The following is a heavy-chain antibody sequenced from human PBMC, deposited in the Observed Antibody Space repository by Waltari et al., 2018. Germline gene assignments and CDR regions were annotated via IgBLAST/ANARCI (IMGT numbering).Heavy chain of an antibody. Sequence: EVQLVESGGGLVQPGGSLRLSCAASGFTFSSYWMSWVRQAPGKGLEWVANIMQDGRENYDVDSVKGRFTFSRDNAKNSLYLQMNSLRAEDTAVYYWARPYASGWYINFDYWGQGTLVTVSS. CDR1: GFTFSSYW. J-gene: IGHJ4*02. D-gene: IGHD6-19*01. V-gene: IGHV3-7*01. CDR2: IMQDGREN. CDR3: ARPYASGWYINFDY.